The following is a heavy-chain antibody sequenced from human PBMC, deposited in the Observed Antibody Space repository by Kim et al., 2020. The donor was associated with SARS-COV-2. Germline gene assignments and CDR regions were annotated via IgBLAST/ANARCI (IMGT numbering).Heavy chain of an antibody. V-gene: IGHV3-64D*06. D-gene: IGHD3-9*01. CDR3: VKDSMFSLHYDILTGHYFDY. Sequence: GGSLRLSCSASGFTFSSYAMHWVRQAPGKGLEYVSAISSNGGSTYYADSVKGRFTISRDNSKNTLYLQMSSLRAEDTAVYYCVKDSMFSLHYDILTGHYFDYWGQGTLVTVSS. CDR1: GFTFSSYA. CDR2: ISSNGGST. J-gene: IGHJ4*02.